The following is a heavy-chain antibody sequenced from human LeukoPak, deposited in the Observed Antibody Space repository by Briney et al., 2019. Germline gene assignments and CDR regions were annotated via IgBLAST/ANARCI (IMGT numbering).Heavy chain of an antibody. J-gene: IGHJ4*02. Sequence: GSLRLSCAASGFTFSSYSMNWVRQPPGKGLEWIGSIYYSGSTYYNPSLKSRVTISVDTSKNQFSLKLSSVTAADTAVYYCARAAGGWNYEFDYWGQGTLVTVSS. V-gene: IGHV4-39*07. CDR3: ARAAGGWNYEFDY. CDR1: GFTFSSYS. D-gene: IGHD1-7*01. CDR2: IYYSGST.